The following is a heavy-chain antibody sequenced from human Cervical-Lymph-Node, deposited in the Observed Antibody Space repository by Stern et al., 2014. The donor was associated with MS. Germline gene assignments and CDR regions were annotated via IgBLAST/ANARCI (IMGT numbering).Heavy chain of an antibody. CDR3: TTDGGNNWNDERDAFEM. CDR2: IWYDETNT. Sequence: VQLVESGGGVVQPGRSLRLSCEASGFAFDAYGMHWVRQAPGKGLEWVAVIWYDETNTYYADSVKGRFTVSRYNSKNTLFLQMNSLRAEDTAVYYCTTDGGNNWNDERDAFEMWGQGTMVTVSS. D-gene: IGHD1-1*01. CDR1: GFAFDAYG. V-gene: IGHV3-33*01. J-gene: IGHJ3*02.